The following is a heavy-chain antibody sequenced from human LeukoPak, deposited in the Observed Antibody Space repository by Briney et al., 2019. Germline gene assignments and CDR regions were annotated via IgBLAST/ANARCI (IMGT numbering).Heavy chain of an antibody. CDR3: AGQVVVVAATDWFDP. V-gene: IGHV3-9*01. CDR2: MSWNSGGI. J-gene: IGHJ5*02. Sequence: PGGSLRLSCAASGVTFDDYAMHWVRHAPAKGLEWVSVMSWNSGGIAYADPAKGRFTISRDNAKNSLYLQMNSLRADATALYYCAGQVVVVAATDWFDPWGQGTLVTVSS. CDR1: GVTFDDYA. D-gene: IGHD2-15*01.